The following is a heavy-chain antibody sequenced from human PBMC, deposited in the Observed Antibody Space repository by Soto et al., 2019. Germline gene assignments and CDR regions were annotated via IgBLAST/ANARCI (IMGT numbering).Heavy chain of an antibody. Sequence: GSLRLSCAASGFTFSSYGMHWVRQAPGKGLEWVAVISYDGSNKYYADSVKGRFTISRDNSKNTLYLQMNSLRAEDTAVYYCAKDDEYTFDYWGQGTLVTVSS. CDR1: GFTFSSYG. CDR3: AKDDEYTFDY. J-gene: IGHJ4*02. V-gene: IGHV3-30*18. CDR2: ISYDGSNK. D-gene: IGHD5-18*01.